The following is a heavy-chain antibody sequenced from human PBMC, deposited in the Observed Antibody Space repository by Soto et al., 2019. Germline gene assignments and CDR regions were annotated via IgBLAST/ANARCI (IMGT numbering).Heavy chain of an antibody. CDR2: VSDTGGN. V-gene: IGHV4-59*01. D-gene: IGHD1-1*01. CDR1: GGSISGYF. CDR3: ARDTGITTTTSWFDP. J-gene: IGHJ5*02. Sequence: QVHLQESGPGLVKPSETLSLTCTVSGGSISGYFWSWIRQSPGNGLQWIGYVSDTGGNSYNPSLESRVTLSIDTSKNQFSLRLTSVTAADTALYYCARDTGITTTTSWFDPWGQGTLVTVSS.